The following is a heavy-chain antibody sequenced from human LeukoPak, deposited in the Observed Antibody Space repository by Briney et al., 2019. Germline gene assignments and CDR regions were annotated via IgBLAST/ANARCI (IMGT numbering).Heavy chain of an antibody. J-gene: IGHJ4*02. Sequence: SETLSLTCAVSGYSISSGYYWGWIRQPPGKGLEWSGSIYYSGSTYYNPSLKSRVTISVDTSNNQFSLKLSSVTAADTAVYYCARVATTTDPPQRPFVNWGQGTLVTVSS. CDR1: GYSISSGYY. V-gene: IGHV4-38-2*01. D-gene: IGHD5-12*01. CDR3: ARVATTTDPPQRPFVN. CDR2: IYYSGST.